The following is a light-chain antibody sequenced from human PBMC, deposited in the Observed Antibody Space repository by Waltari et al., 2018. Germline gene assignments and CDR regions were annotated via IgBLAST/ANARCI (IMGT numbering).Light chain of an antibody. CDR1: QSLLHSNGNTY. J-gene: IGKJ4*01. V-gene: IGKV2-28*01. Sequence: DIVMTQSPLSLPVTPGEPASISCRSSQSLLHSNGNTYLDWYLQKPGQSPQPLIYLGSNRASGVPDRFSGSESGTDFTLKISRVEAEDVGVYYCMQALQTPLTFGGGTKVEIK. CDR3: MQALQTPLT. CDR2: LGS.